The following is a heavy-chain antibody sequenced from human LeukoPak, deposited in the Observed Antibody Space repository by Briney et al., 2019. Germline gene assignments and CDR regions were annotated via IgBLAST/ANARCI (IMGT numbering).Heavy chain of an antibody. CDR3: AEKDGTL. J-gene: IGHJ4*02. Sequence: SEPLSPTCTVSXGSITSSYSTWIRQPPGKGLEWIGHISDSGSTNYNPSLNTRVTISVDTSKNQFSLNLRSVTAADTAVYDCAEKDGTLWGQGVLVTVAS. V-gene: IGHV4-59*01. CDR2: ISDSGST. CDR1: XGSITSSY. D-gene: IGHD1/OR15-1a*01.